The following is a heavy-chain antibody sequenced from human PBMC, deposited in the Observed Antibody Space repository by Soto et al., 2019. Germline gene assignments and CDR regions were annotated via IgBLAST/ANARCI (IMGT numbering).Heavy chain of an antibody. V-gene: IGHV3-30-3*01. D-gene: IGHD3-10*01. Sequence: GGSLRLSCAASGFTFSSYAMHWVRQAPGKGLEWVAVISYDGSNKYYADSVKGRFTISRDNSKNTLYLQMNSLRAEDTAVYYCARDGVPLHYGSGSYFWFDPWGQGTLVTVSS. CDR3: ARDGVPLHYGSGSYFWFDP. CDR2: ISYDGSNK. CDR1: GFTFSSYA. J-gene: IGHJ5*02.